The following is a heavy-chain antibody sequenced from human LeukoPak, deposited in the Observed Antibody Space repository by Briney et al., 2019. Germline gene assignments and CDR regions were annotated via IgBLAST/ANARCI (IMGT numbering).Heavy chain of an antibody. Sequence: GRSLRLSCAASGFTFSTYGMHWVRQAPGKGLEWVAVISYDGSNKYYADSVKGRFTISRDNSKNTLYLQMNSLRAEDTAIYYCAKDRAWGAFVYWGQGTLVTVSS. V-gene: IGHV3-30*18. CDR3: AKDRAWGAFVY. CDR2: ISYDGSNK. J-gene: IGHJ4*02. D-gene: IGHD1-26*01. CDR1: GFTFSTYG.